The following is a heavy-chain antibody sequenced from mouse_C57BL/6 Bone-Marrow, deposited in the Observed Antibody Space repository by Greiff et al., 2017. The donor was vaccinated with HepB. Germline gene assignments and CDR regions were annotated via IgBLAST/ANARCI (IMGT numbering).Heavy chain of an antibody. CDR2: ISSGGSYT. J-gene: IGHJ1*03. CDR3: ARHYYGSSSYWYFDV. D-gene: IGHD1-1*01. V-gene: IGHV5-6*01. Sequence: EVKLMESGGDLVKPGGSLKLSCAASGFTFSSYGMSWVRQTPDKRLEWVATISSGGSYTYYLDSLKGRFTISRDNAKNTLYLQMSSLKSEDTAMYYCARHYYGSSSYWYFDVWGTGTTVTVSS. CDR1: GFTFSSYG.